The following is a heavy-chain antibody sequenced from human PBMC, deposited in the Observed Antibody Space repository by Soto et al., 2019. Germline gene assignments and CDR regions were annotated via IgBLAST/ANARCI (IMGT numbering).Heavy chain of an antibody. CDR1: GGSFSGYY. CDR2: INHSGST. CDR3: ARALRGDSSSSYYYMDV. V-gene: IGHV4-34*01. J-gene: IGHJ6*03. D-gene: IGHD6-6*01. Sequence: TSETLSLTCAVYGGSFSGYYWSWIRQPPGKGLEWIGEINHSGSTNYNPSLKSRVTISVDTSKNQFSLKLSSVTAADTAVYYCARALRGDSSSSYYYMDVWGKGTTVTVSS.